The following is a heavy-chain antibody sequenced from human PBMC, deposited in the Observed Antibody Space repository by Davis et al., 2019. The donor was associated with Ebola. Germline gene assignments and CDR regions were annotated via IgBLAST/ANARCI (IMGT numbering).Heavy chain of an antibody. CDR3: ARDVVVPAAINWGDTGMDV. J-gene: IGHJ6*02. Sequence: GESLKISCAASGFTFSSYAMHWVRQAPGKGLEWVAVISYDGSNKYYADSVKGRFTISRDNSKNTLYLQMNSLRAEDTAVYYCARDVVVPAAINWGDTGMDVWGQGTTVTVSS. D-gene: IGHD2-2*02. CDR1: GFTFSSYA. CDR2: ISYDGSNK. V-gene: IGHV3-30-3*01.